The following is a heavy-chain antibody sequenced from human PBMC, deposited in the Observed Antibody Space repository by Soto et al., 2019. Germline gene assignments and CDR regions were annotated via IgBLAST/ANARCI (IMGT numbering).Heavy chain of an antibody. J-gene: IGHJ6*02. Sequence: GGSLRLSCAASGFTFSSYEMNWVRQAPGKGLEWVSYISSSGGTIFYVDSVKGRFTISRDNAKNSLYLQMNSLRAEDTAVYYCATLTRITADVTEFDFRPVWGQGTTVTVSS. CDR1: GFTFSSYE. CDR3: ATLTRITADVTEFDFRPV. V-gene: IGHV3-48*03. CDR2: ISSSGGTI. D-gene: IGHD6-13*01.